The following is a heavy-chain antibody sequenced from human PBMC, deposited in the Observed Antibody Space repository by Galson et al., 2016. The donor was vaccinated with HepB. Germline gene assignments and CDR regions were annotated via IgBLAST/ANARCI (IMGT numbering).Heavy chain of an antibody. CDR1: GFTFSNYA. V-gene: IGHV3-53*01. CDR3: ARGVVVTALLDY. CDR2: IYSGGST. D-gene: IGHD2-15*01. J-gene: IGHJ4*02. Sequence: SLRLSCAASGFTFSNYAMSWVRQTPGKGLEWVSGIYSGGSTYYADSVKGRFTISRDNSKNTLYLQMNSLRAEDTAVYYCARGVVVTALLDYWGQGTLVTVSS.